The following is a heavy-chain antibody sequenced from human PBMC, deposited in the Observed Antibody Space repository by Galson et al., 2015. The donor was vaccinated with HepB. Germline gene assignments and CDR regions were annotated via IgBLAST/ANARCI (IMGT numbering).Heavy chain of an antibody. CDR3: ARVGDFWSGYYEGIDY. V-gene: IGHV3-21*01. D-gene: IGHD3-3*01. CDR2: ISSSSSYI. Sequence: SLRLSCAASGFTFSSYSMNWVRQAPGKGLEWVSSISSSSSYIYYADSVKGRFTISRDNAKNSLYLQMNSLRAEDTAVYYCARVGDFWSGYYEGIDYWGQGTLVTVSS. CDR1: GFTFSSYS. J-gene: IGHJ4*02.